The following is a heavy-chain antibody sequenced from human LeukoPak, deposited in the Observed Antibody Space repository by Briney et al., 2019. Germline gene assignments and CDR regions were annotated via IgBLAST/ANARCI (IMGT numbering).Heavy chain of an antibody. D-gene: IGHD3-9*01. CDR2: LYNAGTT. V-gene: IGHV3-53*01. Sequence: GGSLRLSCVASGFIVSNNYMSWVRQAPGKGLEWVSVLYNAGTTYYADSVKGRFTISRDNSKNTLYLQMYSLRAEDTAAYCCARGLDDILTGYYTFDYWGQGTLVTVSS. CDR3: ARGLDDILTGYYTFDY. CDR1: GFIVSNNY. J-gene: IGHJ4*02.